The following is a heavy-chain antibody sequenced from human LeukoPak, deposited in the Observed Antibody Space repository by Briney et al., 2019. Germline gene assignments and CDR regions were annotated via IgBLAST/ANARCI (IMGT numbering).Heavy chain of an antibody. CDR2: IYTSGST. V-gene: IGHV4-4*07. CDR1: GGSISSYY. CDR3: ARVRSAARPDGDYFDY. Sequence: KPSETLSLTCTVSGGSISSYYWSWIRQPAGKGLEWIGSIYTSGSTNYNPSLKSRVTMSVDTSKNQFSLKLSSVTAADTAVYYCARVRSAARPDGDYFDYWGQGTLVTVSS. J-gene: IGHJ4*02. D-gene: IGHD6-6*01.